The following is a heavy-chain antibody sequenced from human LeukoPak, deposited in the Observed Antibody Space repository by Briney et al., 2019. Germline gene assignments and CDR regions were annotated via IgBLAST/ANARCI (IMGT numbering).Heavy chain of an antibody. CDR2: INPNSGGT. Sequence: ASVKVSCKASGYTFTGYYMHWVRQAPGQGLEWMGWINPNSGGTNYAQKFQGRVTMTRDTSISTAYMELSRLRSDDTAVYYCARGYFQWSYYDSSGYYDYWGQGTLVTVSS. D-gene: IGHD3-22*01. CDR1: GYTFTGYY. J-gene: IGHJ4*02. CDR3: ARGYFQWSYYDSSGYYDY. V-gene: IGHV1-2*02.